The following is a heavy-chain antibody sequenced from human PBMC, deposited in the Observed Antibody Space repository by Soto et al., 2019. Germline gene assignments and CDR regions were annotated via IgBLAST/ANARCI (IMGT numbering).Heavy chain of an antibody. Sequence: SETLSLTCTVSGGSISSYYWSWIWQPPGKGLEWIGYIYYSGSTNYNPSLKSRVTISVDTSKNQFSLKLSSVTAADTAVYYCARARCGGDCYSDYWGQGTLVTVSS. D-gene: IGHD2-21*02. J-gene: IGHJ4*02. V-gene: IGHV4-59*01. CDR3: ARARCGGDCYSDY. CDR1: GGSISSYY. CDR2: IYYSGST.